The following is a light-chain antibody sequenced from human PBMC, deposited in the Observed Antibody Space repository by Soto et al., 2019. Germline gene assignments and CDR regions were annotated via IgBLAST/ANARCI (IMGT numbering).Light chain of an antibody. CDR3: QQCNSYTWT. CDR2: KAS. CDR1: QSISSW. J-gene: IGKJ1*01. V-gene: IGKV1-5*03. Sequence: DIQMTQSPSTLSASVGDRVTITCRASQSISSWLAWYQQKPGKAPKLLIYKASSLESGVPSRFSGSGSGTEFTLTISSLQPDDFATYYCQQCNSYTWTFGQGTKVDI.